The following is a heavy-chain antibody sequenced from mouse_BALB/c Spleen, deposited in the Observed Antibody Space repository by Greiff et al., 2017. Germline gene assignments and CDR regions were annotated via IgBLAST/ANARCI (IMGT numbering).Heavy chain of an antibody. CDR1: GFTFSSFG. V-gene: IGHV5-17*02. CDR2: ISSGSSTI. D-gene: IGHD2-14*01. CDR3: ASYDRYDGFAY. J-gene: IGHJ3*01. Sequence: EVQLVESGGGLVQPGGSRKLSCAASGFTFSSFGMHWVRQAPEKGLEWVAYISSGSSTIYYADTVKGRFTISRDNPKNTLFLQMTSLRSEDTAMYYCASYDRYDGFAYWGQGTLVTVSA.